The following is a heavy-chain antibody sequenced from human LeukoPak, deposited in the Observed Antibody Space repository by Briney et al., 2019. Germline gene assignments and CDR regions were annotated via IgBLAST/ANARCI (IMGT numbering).Heavy chain of an antibody. CDR2: INHSGST. J-gene: IGHJ3*02. V-gene: IGHV4-34*01. Sequence: SETLSLTCAVYGGSFSGYYWSWIRQPPGKGLEWIREINHSGSTNYNPSLKSRVTISVDTSKNQFSLKLSSVTAADTAVYYCARGPLTVTTFIFAFDIWGQGTMVTVSS. CDR3: ARGPLTVTTFIFAFDI. D-gene: IGHD4-4*01. CDR1: GGSFSGYY.